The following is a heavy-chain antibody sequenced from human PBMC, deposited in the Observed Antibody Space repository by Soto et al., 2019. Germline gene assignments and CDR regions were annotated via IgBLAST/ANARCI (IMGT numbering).Heavy chain of an antibody. D-gene: IGHD3-10*01. J-gene: IGHJ6*02. CDR1: GYTFTSYY. V-gene: IGHV1-46*01. CDR2: INPSGGST. CDR3: ARGTHGSGSYYYYYGMDV. Sequence: QVQLVQSGAEVKKPGASVKVSCKASGYTFTSYYMHWVRQAPGQGLAWMGIINPSGGSTSYAQKFQGRVTMTRDTSTSTVYMELSSLRSEDTAVYYCARGTHGSGSYYYYYGMDVWGQGTTVTVSS.